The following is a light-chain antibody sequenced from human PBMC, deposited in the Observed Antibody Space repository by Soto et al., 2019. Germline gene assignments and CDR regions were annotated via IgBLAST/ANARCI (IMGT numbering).Light chain of an antibody. CDR2: DAS. V-gene: IGKV1-5*01. CDR3: RQYNNWPPVN. CDR1: QNIRSR. Sequence: DFQMTQSPSTLSASVGDRVTITCRARQNIRSRLAWFQQKPGKAPKLLIYDASSLESGVPQRFSGSGSGTEFTLTISSLQTEDFAVYYCRQYNNWPPVNFGGGTKVDIK. J-gene: IGKJ4*01.